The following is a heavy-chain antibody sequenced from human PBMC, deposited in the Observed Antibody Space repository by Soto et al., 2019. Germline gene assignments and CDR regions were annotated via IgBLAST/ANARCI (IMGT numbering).Heavy chain of an antibody. CDR2: SSSSSSYI. Sequence: EVQLVESGGGLVKPGGSLRLSCAASGFTFSSYSMNWVRQAPGKGLEWVSSSSSSSSYIYYADSVKGRFTISRDNAKNSLYMQMNSLRAEDTDVYYCARDQPGYSYGYGLGYWGQGPLVTVSS. D-gene: IGHD5-18*01. CDR1: GFTFSSYS. CDR3: ARDQPGYSYGYGLGY. J-gene: IGHJ4*02. V-gene: IGHV3-21*01.